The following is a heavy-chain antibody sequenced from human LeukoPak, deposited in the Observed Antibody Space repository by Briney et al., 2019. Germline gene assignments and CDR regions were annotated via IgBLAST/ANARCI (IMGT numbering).Heavy chain of an antibody. CDR1: GGSISSYY. J-gene: IGHJ4*02. D-gene: IGHD6-6*01. V-gene: IGHV4-59*12. Sequence: SETLSLTCTVSGGSISSYYWSWIRQPPGKGLEWIGYIYYSGSTNYNPSLKSRVTISVDTSKNQFSLQLNSVTPGDTAVYYCARDPRYSSSSVFDYWGQGTLVTVSS. CDR2: IYYSGST. CDR3: ARDPRYSSSSVFDY.